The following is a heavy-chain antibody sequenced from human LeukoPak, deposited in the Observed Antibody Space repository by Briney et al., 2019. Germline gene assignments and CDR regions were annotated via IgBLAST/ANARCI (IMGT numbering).Heavy chain of an antibody. CDR2: ISAYNGNT. CDR1: GYTFTSYG. J-gene: IGHJ3*02. Sequence: GASVKVSCKASGYTFTSYGISWVRQAPGQGLEWMGWISAYNGNTNYAQKLQGRVTMTTDTSTSTAYMELRSLRSDDTAVYYCARDSVGTMVRGVPQLDAFDIWGQGTMVTASS. CDR3: ARDSVGTMVRGVPQLDAFDI. D-gene: IGHD3-10*01. V-gene: IGHV1-18*01.